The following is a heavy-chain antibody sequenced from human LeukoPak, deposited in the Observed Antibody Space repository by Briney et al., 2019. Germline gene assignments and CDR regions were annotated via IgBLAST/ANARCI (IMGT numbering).Heavy chain of an antibody. J-gene: IGHJ3*02. V-gene: IGHV1-69*04. CDR2: IIPILGIA. CDR1: GGTFSSYA. Sequence: ASVKVSCKASGGTFSSYAIIWVRQAPGQGLEWMGRIIPILGIANYAQKFQGRVTITADKSTGTAYMELSSLRSEDTAVYYCARAYSGYDYRGAFDIWGQGTMVTVSS. D-gene: IGHD5-12*01. CDR3: ARAYSGYDYRGAFDI.